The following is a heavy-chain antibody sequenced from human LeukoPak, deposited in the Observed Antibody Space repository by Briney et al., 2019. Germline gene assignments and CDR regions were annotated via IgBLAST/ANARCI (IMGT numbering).Heavy chain of an antibody. CDR1: GFTFSSYA. J-gene: IGHJ4*02. D-gene: IGHD3-22*01. CDR3: AKDYASFYYDSSGFWDY. V-gene: IGHV3-23*01. Sequence: GGSLRLSCAASGFTFSSYAMSWVRQAPGKGLEWVSAISGSGGSTYYADSVKGRFTISRDNSKNTLYLQMNSLRAEDTAVYYCAKDYASFYYDSSGFWDYWGQGTLVTVSS. CDR2: ISGSGGST.